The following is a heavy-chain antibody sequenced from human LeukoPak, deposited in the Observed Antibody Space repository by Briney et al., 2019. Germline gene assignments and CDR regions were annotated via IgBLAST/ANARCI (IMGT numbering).Heavy chain of an antibody. CDR1: GFSFSSYS. D-gene: IGHD6-13*01. CDR3: ARFIAAPYYFDY. V-gene: IGHV3-21*01. J-gene: IGHJ4*02. Sequence: GGSLRLSCAAAGFSFSSYSMNWVRQAPGKGLEWVSSISSSSSYIYYADSVKGRFTISRDNAKNSLYLQMNSLRAEDTAVYYCARFIAAPYYFDYWGRGTLVTVSS. CDR2: ISSSSSYI.